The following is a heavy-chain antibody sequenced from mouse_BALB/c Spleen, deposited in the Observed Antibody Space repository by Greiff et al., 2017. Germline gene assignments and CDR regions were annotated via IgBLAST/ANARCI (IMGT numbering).Heavy chain of an antibody. CDR1: GFTFSSFG. Sequence: EVKLMESGGGLVQPGGSRKLSCAASGFTFSSFGMHWVRQAPEKGLEWVAYISSGSSTIYYADTVKGRFTISRDNPKNTLFLQMTSLRSEDTAMYYCARSSYYGSSLHFDYWGQGTTLTVSS. V-gene: IGHV5-17*02. CDR3: ARSSYYGSSLHFDY. J-gene: IGHJ2*01. D-gene: IGHD1-1*01. CDR2: ISSGSSTI.